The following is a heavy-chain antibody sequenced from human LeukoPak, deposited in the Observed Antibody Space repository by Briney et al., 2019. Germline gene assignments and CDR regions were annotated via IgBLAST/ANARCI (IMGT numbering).Heavy chain of an antibody. Sequence: GGSLRLSCAASGFTFSSYDMHWVRQAPGKGLEWVAFIRYDGNIKYFADSVKGRFTISRDTSKNTLYLQMNSLSAEDTAVYYCAKGRYYDSSGYPIDYWGQGTLVTVSS. J-gene: IGHJ4*02. D-gene: IGHD3-22*01. CDR3: AKGRYYDSSGYPIDY. V-gene: IGHV3-30*02. CDR1: GFTFSSYD. CDR2: IRYDGNIK.